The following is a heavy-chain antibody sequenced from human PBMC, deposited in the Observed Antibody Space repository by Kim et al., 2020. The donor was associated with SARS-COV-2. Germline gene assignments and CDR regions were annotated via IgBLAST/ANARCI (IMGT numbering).Heavy chain of an antibody. CDR3: ARPVYDILTGDNWFDP. V-gene: IGHV4-39*01. CDR2: IYYSGST. J-gene: IGHJ5*02. CDR1: GGSISSSSYY. Sequence: SETLSLTCTVSGGSISSSSYYWGWIRQPPGKGLEWIGSIYYSGSTYYNPSLKSRVTISVDTSKNQFSLKLSSVTAADTAVYYCARPVYDILTGDNWFDPWGQGTLVTVSS. D-gene: IGHD3-9*01.